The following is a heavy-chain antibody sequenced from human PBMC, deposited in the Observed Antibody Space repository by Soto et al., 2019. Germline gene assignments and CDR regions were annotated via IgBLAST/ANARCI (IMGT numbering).Heavy chain of an antibody. J-gene: IGHJ4*02. Sequence: QVQLQESGPGLVKPSQTLSLTCTVSGGSISSGGYYWSWIRQHPGKGLEWIGYIYYSGSTYYNPSLKSRVTISVDTSKNQCSLKLSSVTAADTAVYYCARSKSGYPLNPFDYWGQGTLVTVSS. CDR3: ARSKSGYPLNPFDY. V-gene: IGHV4-31*03. CDR2: IYYSGST. CDR1: GGSISSGGYY. D-gene: IGHD3-3*01.